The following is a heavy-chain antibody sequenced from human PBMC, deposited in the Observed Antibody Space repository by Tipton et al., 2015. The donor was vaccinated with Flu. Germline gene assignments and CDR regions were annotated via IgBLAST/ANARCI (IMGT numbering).Heavy chain of an antibody. J-gene: IGHJ5*02. CDR2: IYFSGNT. Sequence: LRLSCTVSGHSISSSSYYWGWIRQPPGKGLEWIGSIYFSGNTYYNPSLKSRVTISVDTSKNQFSLKVSSVTAADTAVYYCARDPGSRMFDPWGQGTLVTVSS. CDR1: GHSISSSSYY. CDR3: ARDPGSRMFDP. V-gene: IGHV4-39*07. D-gene: IGHD6-13*01.